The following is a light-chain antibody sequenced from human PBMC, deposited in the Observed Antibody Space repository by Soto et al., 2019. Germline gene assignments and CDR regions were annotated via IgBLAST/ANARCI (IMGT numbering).Light chain of an antibody. V-gene: IGKV3-20*01. Sequence: EIVLTQSPGTLSLSPGERATLSCRASQSIVSDFLAWYQQKPGQAPRLLISDASTRATGIPDRFSASGSGTDFTLTISRVEPEDFAVYYCQQYATSPLTFGGGTKVEI. J-gene: IGKJ4*01. CDR1: QSIVSDF. CDR2: DAS. CDR3: QQYATSPLT.